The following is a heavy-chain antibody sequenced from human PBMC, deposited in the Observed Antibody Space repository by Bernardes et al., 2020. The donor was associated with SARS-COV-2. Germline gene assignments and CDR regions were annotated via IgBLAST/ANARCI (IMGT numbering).Heavy chain of an antibody. CDR1: GGSIRSSSYY. J-gene: IGHJ4*02. V-gene: IGHV4-39*01. D-gene: IGHD6-6*01. CDR2: IYYSGTT. Sequence: SETLSLTCTVSGGSIRSSSYYWGWIRQPPGKGLEWIGSIYYSGTTYFNPSLKSRVTISVDTSKNQFSLRLSSVTAAATAVYYWARTVYSSASGIGFWGQGMLAPASP. CDR3: ARTVYSSASGIGF.